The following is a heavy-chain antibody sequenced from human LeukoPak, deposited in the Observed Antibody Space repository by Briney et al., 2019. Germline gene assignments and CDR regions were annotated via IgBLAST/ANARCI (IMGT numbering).Heavy chain of an antibody. CDR2: ISPSGST. CDR3: ARGPYYGSGGTRPAFDI. CDR1: GDSVNSYY. V-gene: IGHV4-4*07. D-gene: IGHD3-10*01. J-gene: IGHJ3*02. Sequence: SETLSLTCTVSGDSVNSYYWSWIRQPAGKGLEWIGRISPSGSTNYNPSLQSRVILSVDTSGNQLSLKLSSVTAADTAVYYCARGPYYGSGGTRPAFDIWGQGTMVTVSS.